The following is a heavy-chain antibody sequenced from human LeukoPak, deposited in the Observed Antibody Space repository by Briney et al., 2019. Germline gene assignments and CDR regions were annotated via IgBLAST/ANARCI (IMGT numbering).Heavy chain of an antibody. CDR1: GYTFTSYG. CDR3: ARDRPSYYYDSSGSFDP. CDR2: ISAYNGNT. J-gene: IGHJ5*02. V-gene: IGHV1-18*01. D-gene: IGHD3-22*01. Sequence: ASVKVSCKASGYTFTSYGIIWVRQAPGQGLEWMGWISAYNGNTNYAQKLQGRVTMTTDTSTSTAYMELRSLRSDDTAVYYCARDRPSYYYDSSGSFDPWGQGTLVTVSS.